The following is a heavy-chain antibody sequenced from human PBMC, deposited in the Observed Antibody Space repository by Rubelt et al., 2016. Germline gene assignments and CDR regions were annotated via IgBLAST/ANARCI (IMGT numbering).Heavy chain of an antibody. J-gene: IGHJ4*02. Sequence: AASGFTVSSNYMSWVRQAPGKGLEWVSVIYSGGSTYYADSVKGRFTISRHNSKNTLYLQMNSLRAEDTAVYYCVRDGGIYQLDNWGQGTLVTVSS. CDR2: IYSGGST. D-gene: IGHD2-15*01. V-gene: IGHV3-53*04. CDR1: GFTVSSNY. CDR3: VRDGGIYQLDN.